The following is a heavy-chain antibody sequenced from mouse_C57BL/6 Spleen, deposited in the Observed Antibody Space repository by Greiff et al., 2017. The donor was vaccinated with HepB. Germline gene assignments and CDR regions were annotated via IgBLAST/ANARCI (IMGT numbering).Heavy chain of an antibody. D-gene: IGHD2-2*01. CDR2: INPSTGGT. V-gene: IGHV1-42*01. J-gene: IGHJ4*01. CDR1: GYSFTGYY. Sequence: VHVKQSGPELVKPGASVKISCKASGYSFTGYYMNWVKQSPEKSLEWIGEINPSTGGTTYNQKFKAKATLTVDKSSSTAYMQLKSLTSEDSAVYYCARLWLRRGGYAMDYWGQGTSVTVSS. CDR3: ARLWLRRGGYAMDY.